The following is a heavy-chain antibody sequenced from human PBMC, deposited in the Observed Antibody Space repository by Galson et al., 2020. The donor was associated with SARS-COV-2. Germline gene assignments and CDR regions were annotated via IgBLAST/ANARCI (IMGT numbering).Heavy chain of an antibody. D-gene: IGHD2-2*01. CDR2: TYYRSHWYY. Sequence: SQTLSLTCAISGDSITSNSAAWHWIRQSPSRGLAWLGRTYYRSHWYYDYAVSVAGRMTISPETSKNQFSLQLNSVTPEDTAVYYCARSSTATAAAFDYWGHGTVVTVSS. CDR1: GDSITSNSAA. CDR3: ARSSTATAAAFDY. J-gene: IGHJ4*03. V-gene: IGHV6-1*01.